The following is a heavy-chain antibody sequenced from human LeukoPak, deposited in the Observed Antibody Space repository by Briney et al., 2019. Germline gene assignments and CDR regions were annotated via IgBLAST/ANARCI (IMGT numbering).Heavy chain of an antibody. CDR3: ARSDTAMASFFDY. CDR2: ISYDGSNK. J-gene: IGHJ4*02. CDR1: GFTFSSYA. Sequence: GGSLRLSCAASGFTFSSYAMHWVRQAPGKGLEWVAVISYDGSNKYYADSVKGRFTISRDNSKNTLYLQMNSLGAEDTAVYYCARSDTAMASFFDYWGQGTLVTVSS. V-gene: IGHV3-30-3*01. D-gene: IGHD5-18*01.